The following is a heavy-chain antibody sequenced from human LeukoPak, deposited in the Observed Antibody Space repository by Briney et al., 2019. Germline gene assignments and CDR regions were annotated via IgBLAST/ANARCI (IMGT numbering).Heavy chain of an antibody. D-gene: IGHD2-2*01. J-gene: IGHJ5*02. CDR3: ARHVGGDIVVVPAAVNWFDP. CDR1: GGSFSGYY. CDR2: INHSGST. V-gene: IGHV4-34*01. Sequence: SETLSLTCAVYGGSFSGYYWSWIRQPPGKGLECIGEINHSGSTNYNPSLKSRVNISVDTSKTQFSLKLSSVTAADTAVYYCARHVGGDIVVVPAAVNWFDPWGQGTLVTVSS.